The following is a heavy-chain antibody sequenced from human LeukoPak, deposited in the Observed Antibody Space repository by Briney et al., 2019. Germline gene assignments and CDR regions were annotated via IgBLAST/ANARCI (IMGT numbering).Heavy chain of an antibody. D-gene: IGHD2-2*01. CDR3: TREDCSNVRCYGASDA. CDR1: GFTFSSYS. J-gene: IGHJ5*02. V-gene: IGHV3-21*01. Sequence: GGSLRLSCAASGFTFSSYSMHWVRQAPGKGLEYVSSISSANHMYYADSVKGRFTISRDNAKNSLFLQMNNLRGEDTAVYYCTREDCSNVRCYGASDAWGQGTLVTVSS. CDR2: ISSANHM.